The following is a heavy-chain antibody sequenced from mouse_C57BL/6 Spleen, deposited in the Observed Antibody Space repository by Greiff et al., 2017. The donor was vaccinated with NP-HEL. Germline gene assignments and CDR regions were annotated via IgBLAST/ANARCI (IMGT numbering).Heavy chain of an antibody. J-gene: IGHJ4*01. CDR3: TRSGGYLAMDY. V-gene: IGHV5-9-1*02. CDR1: GFTFSSYA. Sequence: DVMLVESGEGLVKPGGSLKLSCAASGFTFSSYAMSWVRQTPEKRLEWVAYISSGGDYIYYADTVKGRFTISRDNARNTLYLQMSSLKSEDTAMYYCTRSGGYLAMDYWGQGTSVTVSS. D-gene: IGHD1-1*02. CDR2: ISSGGDYI.